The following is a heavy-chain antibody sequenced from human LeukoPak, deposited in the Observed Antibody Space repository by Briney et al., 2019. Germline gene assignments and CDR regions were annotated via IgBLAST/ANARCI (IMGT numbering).Heavy chain of an antibody. CDR3: ARDKGLRAAAD. J-gene: IGHJ4*02. Sequence: GRSLRLSCAASGFTFSSYAMSWVRQAPGKGLEWVSAISGSGGSTYYADSVKGRFTISRDNSKNTLYLQMNSLRAEDTAVYYCARDKGLRAAADWGQGTLVTVSS. D-gene: IGHD6-13*01. CDR2: ISGSGGST. V-gene: IGHV3-23*01. CDR1: GFTFSSYA.